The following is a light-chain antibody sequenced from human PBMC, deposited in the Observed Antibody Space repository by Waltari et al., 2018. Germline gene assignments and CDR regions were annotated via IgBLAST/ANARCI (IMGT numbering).Light chain of an antibody. CDR3: QSYDSSLGGSV. CDR1: NSNLRAGYD. J-gene: IGLJ2*01. Sequence: QSVLTQPPSVSGAPGQRVTIPCTGTNSNLRAGYDVKWYQQLPGEAPKLLIYGNTNRPSGVPDRVSGSKSGTSASLAITGLQAEDEADYYCQSYDSSLGGSVFGGGTKLTVL. CDR2: GNT. V-gene: IGLV1-40*01.